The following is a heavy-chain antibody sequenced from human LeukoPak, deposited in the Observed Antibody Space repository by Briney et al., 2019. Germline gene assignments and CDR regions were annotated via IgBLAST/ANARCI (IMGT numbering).Heavy chain of an antibody. J-gene: IGHJ4*02. D-gene: IGHD3-9*01. CDR3: ARWDYDILTGYYRPFDY. CDR1: GGSFSGYY. Sequence: SETLSLTCAVYGGSFSGYYWSWIRQPPGKGLEWIGEINHSGSTNYNPSLKSRVTISVDTSKNQFSLKLSSVTAADTAVYYCARWDYDILTGYYRPFDYWAREPWSPSPQ. V-gene: IGHV4-34*01. CDR2: INHSGST.